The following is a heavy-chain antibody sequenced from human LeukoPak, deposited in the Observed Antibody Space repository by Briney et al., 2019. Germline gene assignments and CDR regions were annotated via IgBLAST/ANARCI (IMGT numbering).Heavy chain of an antibody. CDR2: INHSGST. CDR1: GGSFSGYY. D-gene: IGHD6-19*01. Sequence: SETLSLTCAVYGGSFSGYYWSWIRQPPGKGLEWIGEINHSGSTNYNPSLKSRVTISVDTSKNQFSLKLSSVTAADTAVYYCARDSSGWPSNDAEYFQHWGQGTLVTVSS. CDR3: ARDSSGWPSNDAEYFQH. V-gene: IGHV4-34*01. J-gene: IGHJ1*01.